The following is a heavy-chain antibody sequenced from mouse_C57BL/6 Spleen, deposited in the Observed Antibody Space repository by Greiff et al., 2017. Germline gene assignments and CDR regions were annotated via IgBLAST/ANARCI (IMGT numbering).Heavy chain of an antibody. CDR3: ARSVLRRVPYEV. V-gene: IGHV7-3*01. Sequence: DVKLVESGGGLVQPGGSLSLSCAASGFTFTDYYMRWVRPPPGKALEWLGFIRNQANGYTTEYIASVKGRFTISRDNSQSILYLQRNALRAEDSATYYCARSVLRRVPYEVWGTGTTVTVAS. J-gene: IGHJ1*03. CDR2: IRNQANGYTT. CDR1: GFTFTDYY. D-gene: IGHD2-4*01.